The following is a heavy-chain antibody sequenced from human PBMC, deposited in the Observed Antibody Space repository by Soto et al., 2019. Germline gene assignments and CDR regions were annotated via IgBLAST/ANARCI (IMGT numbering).Heavy chain of an antibody. CDR1: GYSFTSYW. J-gene: IGHJ3*02. D-gene: IGHD1-26*01. CDR3: ARATELYTSHDAFDI. Sequence: PGESLEISCKDSGYSFTSYWIGWVRQMPGKGLEWMGIIYPGDSDTRYSPSFQGQVTISADKSISTAYLQWSSLKASDTAMYYCARATELYTSHDAFDIWGQGTMVTVSS. CDR2: IYPGDSDT. V-gene: IGHV5-51*03.